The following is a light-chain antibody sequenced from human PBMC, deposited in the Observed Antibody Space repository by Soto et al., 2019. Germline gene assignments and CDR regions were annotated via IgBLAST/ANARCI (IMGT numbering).Light chain of an antibody. CDR1: SFNIGSNY. V-gene: IGLV1-47*02. CDR2: SNN. CDR3: AAWDDSLSGVV. Sequence: QSVLTQPPSASGTPGQRVTISCSGSSFNIGSNYVYWYQQLPGTAPKRLIYSNNQRPSGVPDRFSGSKSGTSASLAISGLRSEDEADYYCAAWDDSLSGVVFGGGTKVTVL. J-gene: IGLJ2*01.